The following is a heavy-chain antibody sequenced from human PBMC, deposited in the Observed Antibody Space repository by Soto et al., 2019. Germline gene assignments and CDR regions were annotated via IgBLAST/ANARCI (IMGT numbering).Heavy chain of an antibody. Sequence: PGGSLRLSCAASGFTFSSYAMHWVRQAPGKGLEWVAVISYDGSNKYYADSVKGRFTISRDNSKNTLYLQMNSLRAEDTAVYYCARDQSWHDLVWWFDPWGQEPWSPSP. J-gene: IGHJ5*02. D-gene: IGHD1-1*01. V-gene: IGHV3-30-3*01. CDR3: ARDQSWHDLVWWFDP. CDR1: GFTFSSYA. CDR2: ISYDGSNK.